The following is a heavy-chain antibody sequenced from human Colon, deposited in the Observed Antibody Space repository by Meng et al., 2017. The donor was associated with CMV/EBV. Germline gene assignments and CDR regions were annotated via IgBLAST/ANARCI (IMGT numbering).Heavy chain of an antibody. D-gene: IGHD4-11*01. CDR2: IVTTGSAV. CDR3: VRGSNSSFDP. Sequence: GGSLRLSCAASGFTFSSYGMNWVRQAPGRGLEWVASIVTTGSAVYYADSVKGRFTISRDNAKNSLYLQMSSLRGDDTALYYCVRGSNSSFDPWGQGTLVTVSS. V-gene: IGHV3-21*01. CDR1: GFTFSSYG. J-gene: IGHJ5*02.